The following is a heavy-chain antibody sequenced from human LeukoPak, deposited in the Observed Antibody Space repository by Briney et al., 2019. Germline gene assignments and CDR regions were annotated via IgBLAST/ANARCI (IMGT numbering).Heavy chain of an antibody. CDR2: INPRSGGT. CDR1: GYTFIDYH. D-gene: IGHD6-19*01. CDR3: ARGGSGWYQFDY. V-gene: IGHV1-2*06. J-gene: IGHJ4*02. Sequence: GASVKVSCKTSGYTFIDYHIQWVRQAPGQGLEWMGRINPRSGGTNYAQNFQGRVTMTRDTSISTVYMELSRLTSDDTAVYYCARGGSGWYQFDYWGQGTLVAVSS.